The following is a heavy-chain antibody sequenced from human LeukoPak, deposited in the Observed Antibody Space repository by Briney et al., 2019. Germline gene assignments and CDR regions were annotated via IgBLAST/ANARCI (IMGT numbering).Heavy chain of an antibody. CDR2: INHSGST. CDR1: GGSFSGYY. Sequence: SETLSLTCAVYGGSFSGYYWSWIRQPPGKGLEWIGEINHSGSTNYNPSLKSRVTISVDTSKNQFSLKLSSVTAADTAVYYCARDRYPYYYDSSGYSYYYYGMDVWGQGTTVTVSS. J-gene: IGHJ6*02. D-gene: IGHD3-22*01. V-gene: IGHV4-34*01. CDR3: ARDRYPYYYDSSGYSYYYYGMDV.